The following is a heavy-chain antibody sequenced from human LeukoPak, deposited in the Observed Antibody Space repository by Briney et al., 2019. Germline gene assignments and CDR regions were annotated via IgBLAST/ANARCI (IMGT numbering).Heavy chain of an antibody. J-gene: IGHJ5*02. CDR2: INHSGST. V-gene: IGHV4-34*01. CDR1: GGSFSGYY. D-gene: IGHD4-17*01. Sequence: PSETLSLTCAVYGGSFSGYYWSWIRQPPGKGLEWIGEINHSGSTNYNPSLKSRVTISVDTSKNQFSLKPSSVTAADTAVYYCASLYYGDSYNWFDPWGQGTLVTVSS. CDR3: ASLYYGDSYNWFDP.